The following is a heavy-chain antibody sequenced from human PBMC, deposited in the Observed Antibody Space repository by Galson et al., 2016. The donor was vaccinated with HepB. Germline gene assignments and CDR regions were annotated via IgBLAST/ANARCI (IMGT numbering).Heavy chain of an antibody. J-gene: IGHJ4*02. CDR3: ARALSYNYGDCFYLDH. Sequence: SETLSLTCDVSGGSIRRNECWNWVRQPPGKGLEWIGQVYYGDSTHYNPSLESRVTISVDQSENQVSLSLSSVTAADTAVYYCARALSYNYGDCFYLDHWGRGTLVTVSS. V-gene: IGHV4/OR15-8*01. D-gene: IGHD2-21*02. CDR2: VYYGDST. CDR1: GGSIRRNEC.